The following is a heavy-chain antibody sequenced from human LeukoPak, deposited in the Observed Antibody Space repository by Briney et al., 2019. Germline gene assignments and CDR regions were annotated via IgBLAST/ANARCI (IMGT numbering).Heavy chain of an antibody. CDR2: IGTAGDT. V-gene: IGHV3-13*01. CDR1: GFTFSSYD. Sequence: PGGSLRLSCAASGFTFSSYDMHWVRQATGKGLEWVSAIGTAGDTYYPGSVKGRFTISRENAKNSLYLQMNSLRAGDTAVYYCAREYALTDYYGMDVWGQGTTVTVSS. J-gene: IGHJ6*02. CDR3: AREYALTDYYGMDV. D-gene: IGHD3-9*01.